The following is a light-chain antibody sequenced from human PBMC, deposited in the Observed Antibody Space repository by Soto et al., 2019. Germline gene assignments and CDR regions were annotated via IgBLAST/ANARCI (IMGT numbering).Light chain of an antibody. V-gene: IGKV2-28*01. CDR2: LGS. CDR1: QSLLYSNGYNY. J-gene: IGKJ3*01. CDR3: MQALQTPFT. Sequence: DVVMTQSPLSLPVTPGEPASISCRSSQSLLYSNGYNYLDWYLQKPGQSPQLLIYLGSYRASGVPDRFTGSGSGTDFTLKLSRVEAEDVGVYYCMQALQTPFTFGPGTKVEIK.